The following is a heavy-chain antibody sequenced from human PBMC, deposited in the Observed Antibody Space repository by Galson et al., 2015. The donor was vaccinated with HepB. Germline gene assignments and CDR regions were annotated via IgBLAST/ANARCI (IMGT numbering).Heavy chain of an antibody. Sequence: SLRLSCAASGFTFSSYSMNWVRQAPGKGLEWVSYISSSSSTIYYADSVKGRFTISRDNAKNSLYLQMNSLRAEDTAVYYCAREADSSGWYVYYYYYGMDVWGQGTTVTVSS. J-gene: IGHJ6*02. CDR2: ISSSSSTI. D-gene: IGHD6-19*01. CDR1: GFTFSSYS. CDR3: AREADSSGWYVYYYYYGMDV. V-gene: IGHV3-48*04.